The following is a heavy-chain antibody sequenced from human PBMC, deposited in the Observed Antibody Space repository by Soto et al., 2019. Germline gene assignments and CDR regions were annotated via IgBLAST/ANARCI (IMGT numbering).Heavy chain of an antibody. J-gene: IGHJ5*02. Sequence: QVHLVESGGGLVKPGGSLRLSCAASGFTFSDSYMSWIRQAPGKGLEWVSWITSSSVQTRYADSVKGRFTISRDNAKNSLYLQMNSLRPEDTAVYYCASLVRHHLPPLGPWGQGTLVIVSS. CDR1: GFTFSDSY. V-gene: IGHV3-11*06. CDR3: ASLVRHHLPPLGP. CDR2: ITSSSVQT. D-gene: IGHD3-10*01.